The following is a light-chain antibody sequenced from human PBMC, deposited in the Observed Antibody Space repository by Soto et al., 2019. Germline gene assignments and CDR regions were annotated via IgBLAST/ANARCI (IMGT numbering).Light chain of an antibody. J-gene: IGKJ5*01. CDR3: MQGEQAPIT. Sequence: DIEMTQSPLSLRVTPGEPASISCKSSQSLLNSNGYNGLSWYLQKPGQSPRLLVYFGSNRASGVPDRLSGSVSGTYFTLQISSVEAEDVGVYYCMQGEQAPITFGQGTRLEIK. CDR1: QSLLNSNGYNG. V-gene: IGKV2-28*01. CDR2: FGS.